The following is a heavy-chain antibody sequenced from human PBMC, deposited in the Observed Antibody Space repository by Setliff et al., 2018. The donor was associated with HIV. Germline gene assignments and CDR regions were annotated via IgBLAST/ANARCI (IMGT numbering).Heavy chain of an antibody. V-gene: IGHV4-59*11. Sequence: SETLSLTCTVSGGSISSHYWSWIRQPPGKGLEWIGYMYYSGNTNYNPSLKSRVTMSVDMSNNQVSLKLSSVTAADTAVYYCAKVVVRSRFLEWSPSRDYSYYYMDVWGKGTTVTVSS. J-gene: IGHJ6*03. CDR3: AKVVVRSRFLEWSPSRDYSYYYMDV. CDR1: GGSISSHY. D-gene: IGHD3-3*01. CDR2: MYYSGNT.